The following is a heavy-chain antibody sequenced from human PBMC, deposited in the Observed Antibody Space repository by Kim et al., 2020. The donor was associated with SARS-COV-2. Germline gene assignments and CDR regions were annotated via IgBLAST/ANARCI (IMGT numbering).Heavy chain of an antibody. CDR2: INPSGGST. V-gene: IGHV1-46*01. Sequence: ASVKVSCKASGYTFTSYYMHWVRQAPGQGLEWMGIINPSGGSTSYAQKFQGRVTMNRDTSTSTVYMELSSLRSEDTAVYYCARDRPIVAAAEVPGYYYYYGMDVWGQGTTVTVSS. D-gene: IGHD6-13*01. CDR3: ARDRPIVAAAEVPGYYYYYGMDV. J-gene: IGHJ6*02. CDR1: GYTFTSYY.